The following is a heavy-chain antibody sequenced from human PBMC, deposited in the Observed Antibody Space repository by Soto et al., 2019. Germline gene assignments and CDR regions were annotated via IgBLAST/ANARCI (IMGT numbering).Heavy chain of an antibody. Sequence: EASVKVSCTASGYTFTSYAMHWVRQAPGQRFEWMGWINAGNGNTKYSQKFQGRVTITRDTSASTAYMELSSLRSEDTAVYYCARVQTTIFGVVISHFDYWGQGTLVTVSS. V-gene: IGHV1-3*01. CDR3: ARVQTTIFGVVISHFDY. CDR1: GYTFTSYA. CDR2: INAGNGNT. D-gene: IGHD3-3*01. J-gene: IGHJ4*02.